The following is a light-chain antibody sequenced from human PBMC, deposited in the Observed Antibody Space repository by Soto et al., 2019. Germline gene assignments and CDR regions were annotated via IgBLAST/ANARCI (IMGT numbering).Light chain of an antibody. CDR3: QQRSA. CDR1: QTVSRF. Sequence: EIVLTPSPATLSLSPGERATLSCRASQTVSRFLDWYQQTPGQAPRLLIYDASKRATGIPARFSGSESGTDFTLTISSLEPEDFAVHYCQQRSAFGQGTRLEIK. V-gene: IGKV3-11*01. J-gene: IGKJ5*01. CDR2: DAS.